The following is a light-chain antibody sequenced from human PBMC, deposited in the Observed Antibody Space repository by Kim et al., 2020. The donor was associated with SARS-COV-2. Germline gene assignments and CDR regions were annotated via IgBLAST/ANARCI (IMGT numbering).Light chain of an antibody. CDR2: KAS. Sequence: DIQMTQSPSTLSASVGDRVTITCRASQSISSWLAWYQQKSGKAPKFLIYKASNLESGVPSRFSGSGSGTEFSLTISSLQPDDFATYYSQQYNTYPWTFGQGTKVDIK. CDR1: QSISSW. V-gene: IGKV1-5*03. CDR3: QQYNTYPWT. J-gene: IGKJ1*01.